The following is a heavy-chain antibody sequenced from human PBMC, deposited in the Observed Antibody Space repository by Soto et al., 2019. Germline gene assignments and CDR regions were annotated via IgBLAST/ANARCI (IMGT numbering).Heavy chain of an antibody. CDR3: ASLEYYYGSGSYSYYYYGMDV. J-gene: IGHJ6*02. Sequence: SVKVSCKASGGTFSSYAISWVRQAPGQGLEWMGGIIPIFGTANYAQKFQGRVTITADKSTSTAYMELSSLRSEDTAVYYCASLEYYYGSGSYSYYYYGMDVWGQGTTVTVSS. CDR2: IIPIFGTA. V-gene: IGHV1-69*06. CDR1: GGTFSSYA. D-gene: IGHD3-10*01.